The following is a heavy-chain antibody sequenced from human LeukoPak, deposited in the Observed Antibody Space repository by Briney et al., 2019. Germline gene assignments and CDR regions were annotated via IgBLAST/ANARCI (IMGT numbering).Heavy chain of an antibody. CDR2: ISYDGSNK. J-gene: IGHJ4*02. CDR1: GFTFSSYA. Sequence: PGRSLRLSCAASGFTFSSYAMHWVRQAPGKGLEWVAVISYDGSNKYYADSVKGRFTISRDNSKNTLYLQMNSLRAEDTAVYYCARDLGGIVEKRNFDYWGQGTLVTVPS. CDR3: ARDLGGIVEKRNFDY. V-gene: IGHV3-30-3*01. D-gene: IGHD3-16*01.